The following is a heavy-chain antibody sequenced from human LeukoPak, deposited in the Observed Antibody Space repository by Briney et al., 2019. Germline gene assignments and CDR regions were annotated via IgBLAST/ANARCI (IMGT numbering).Heavy chain of an antibody. CDR2: ISGSGGTT. D-gene: IGHD3-10*01. V-gene: IGHV3-23*01. CDR1: GFTFSSYA. J-gene: IGHJ4*02. Sequence: SGGSLRLSCAASGFTFSSYAMSWLRQPPGKGLEWVSAISGSGGTTYYADSVKGRFTISRDNSKNTLYLQMNSLRAEDTAVYYCAKEFHGSGSYPDYWGQGTLVTVSS. CDR3: AKEFHGSGSYPDY.